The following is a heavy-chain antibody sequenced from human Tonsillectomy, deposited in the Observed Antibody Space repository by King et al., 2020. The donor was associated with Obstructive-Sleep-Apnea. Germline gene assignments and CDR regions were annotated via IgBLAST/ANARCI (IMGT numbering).Heavy chain of an antibody. CDR3: AARYFQWSSRVFSGLGV. CDR2: IYYSGST. CDR1: GDSISSNSYF. D-gene: IGHD3-9*01. V-gene: IGHV4-39*01. Sequence: VQLQQSGPGLVRPSETLSLTCNVSGDSISSNSYFWGWIRQSPGKGLEWLGSIYYSGSTDYNPSLKSRLSISIHTSKNQFSLRLSSVTAADTAIYYCAARYFQWSSRVFSGLGVWGQGTTVTVSS. J-gene: IGHJ6*02.